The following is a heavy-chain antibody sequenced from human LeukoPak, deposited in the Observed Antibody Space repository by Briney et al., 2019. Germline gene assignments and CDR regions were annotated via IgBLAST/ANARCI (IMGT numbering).Heavy chain of an antibody. CDR1: GGSFSSSSYY. Sequence: SETLSLTCTVSGGSFSSSSYYWGWIRQPPGKGLKWIGSIYYSGNTYYNPSLKSRVAISVDTSKNQFSLKLSSVTAADTAVYYCARGVMVTRAFDIWGQGTMVTVSS. J-gene: IGHJ3*02. CDR2: IYYSGNT. D-gene: IGHD5-18*01. V-gene: IGHV4-39*07. CDR3: ARGVMVTRAFDI.